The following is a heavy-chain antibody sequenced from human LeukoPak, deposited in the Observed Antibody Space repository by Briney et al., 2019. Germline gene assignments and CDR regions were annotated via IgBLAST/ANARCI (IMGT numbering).Heavy chain of an antibody. CDR2: IKGKGDAEIT. J-gene: IGHJ4*02. CDR3: ATDPAYCGGDCPAY. V-gene: IGHV3-15*01. D-gene: IGHD2-21*02. CDR1: GFTFSYAV. Sequence: GGSLRLSCAASGFTFSYAVMTWVRQAPGKGLEWGGRIKGKGDAEITDYAAPVKGRFTISRDESKNTLYLQMNSLKTEDTAVYYCATDPAYCGGDCPAYWGQGTLVTVSS.